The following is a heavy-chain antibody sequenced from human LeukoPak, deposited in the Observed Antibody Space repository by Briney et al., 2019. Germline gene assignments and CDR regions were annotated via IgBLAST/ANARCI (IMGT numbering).Heavy chain of an antibody. CDR1: GFTFTNAW. Sequence: GGSLRLSCAASGFTFTNAWMSWVRQAPGKGLEWVSYISSSSSTIYYADSVKGRFTISRDNAKNSLYLQMNSLRAEDTAVYYCARVHYDILTGYSHFDYWGQGTLVTVSS. J-gene: IGHJ4*02. V-gene: IGHV3-48*01. D-gene: IGHD3-9*01. CDR3: ARVHYDILTGYSHFDY. CDR2: ISSSSSTI.